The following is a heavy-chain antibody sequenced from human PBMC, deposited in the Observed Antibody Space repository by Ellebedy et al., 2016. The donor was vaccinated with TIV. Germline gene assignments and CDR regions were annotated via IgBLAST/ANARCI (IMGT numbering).Heavy chain of an antibody. V-gene: IGHV3-23*01. CDR2: ISGSAASP. J-gene: IGHJ4*02. CDR1: GFTFSNYA. CDR3: AKATDPYCGGDCYYDY. Sequence: GESLKISCAASGFTFSNYAMSWVRPAPGKGLEWVSAISGSAASPYYAYSAKGRFTISRDNSKNTLYLQMNSLRAEDTALYYCAKATDPYCGGDCYYDYWGQGTLVAVSS. D-gene: IGHD2-21*02.